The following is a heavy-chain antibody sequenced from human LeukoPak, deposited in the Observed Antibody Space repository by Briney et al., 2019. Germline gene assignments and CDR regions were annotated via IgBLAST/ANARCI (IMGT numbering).Heavy chain of an antibody. J-gene: IGHJ4*02. CDR1: GGSISSGDYY. Sequence: PSETLSLTCTVSGGSISSGDYYWSWIRQPPGKGLEWIGYIYYSGSTYYNPSLKSRVTISVDTSKNQFSLKLSSVTAADTAVYYCARGGRRVYYDSSGYANFDYWGQGTLVTVSS. CDR2: IYYSGST. CDR3: ARGGRRVYYDSSGYANFDY. V-gene: IGHV4-30-4*01. D-gene: IGHD3-22*01.